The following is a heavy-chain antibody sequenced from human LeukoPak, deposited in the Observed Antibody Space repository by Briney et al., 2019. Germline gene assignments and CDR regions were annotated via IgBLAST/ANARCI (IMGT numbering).Heavy chain of an antibody. CDR2: ISSRGSTI. Sequence: GGSLRLSCAASGFTFSSDEMNWVRQAPGTGLEWVSYISSRGSTIYYADSVKGRFTISRDNAKNSLYLQMNSLRAEDTAVYYCARDHTAMDNWGQGTLVTVSS. CDR1: GFTFSSDE. CDR3: ARDHTAMDN. D-gene: IGHD5-18*01. V-gene: IGHV3-48*03. J-gene: IGHJ4*02.